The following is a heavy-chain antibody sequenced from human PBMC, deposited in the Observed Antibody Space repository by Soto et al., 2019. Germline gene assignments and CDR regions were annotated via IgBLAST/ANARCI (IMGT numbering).Heavy chain of an antibody. V-gene: IGHV1-69*12. CDR1: GGTFSSYA. J-gene: IGHJ6*02. Sequence: QVQLVQSGAEVKKPGSSVKVSCKASGGTFSSYAISWVRQAPGQGLEWMGGIIPIFGTANYAQKFQGRVTITADESTSTAYMELSSLRSEDTAVYYCARGPQYCSGGSCYSVGFLYYYYGMDVWGQGTTVTVSS. CDR3: ARGPQYCSGGSCYSVGFLYYYYGMDV. D-gene: IGHD2-15*01. CDR2: IIPIFGTA.